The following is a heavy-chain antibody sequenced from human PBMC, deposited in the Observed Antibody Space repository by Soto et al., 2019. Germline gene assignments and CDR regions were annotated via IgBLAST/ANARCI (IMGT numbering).Heavy chain of an antibody. Sequence: SETLSLTCTVSGGSISSYYWSWIRQPPGKGLEWIGYIYYSGSTNYNPSLKSRVTISVDTSKNQFSLRLTSVTAADTSVYYCARLPDVMVREFYFDSWGQGTLVTVSS. D-gene: IGHD3-10*01. CDR3: ARLPDVMVREFYFDS. V-gene: IGHV4-59*08. CDR2: IYYSGST. CDR1: GGSISSYY. J-gene: IGHJ4*02.